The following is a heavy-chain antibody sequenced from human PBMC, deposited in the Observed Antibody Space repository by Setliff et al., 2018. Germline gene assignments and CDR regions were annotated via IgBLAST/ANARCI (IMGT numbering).Heavy chain of an antibody. V-gene: IGHV4-4*07. CDR3: ARKGISALSGAFDM. J-gene: IGHJ3*02. CDR1: GGSISNYY. Sequence: SETLSLTCTVSGGSISNYYWSWIRQPAGKGLEWIGRIYTSGSTNYSPPLKSRVTMSVDTSKNQFSLKLSSVTAADTAVYYCARKGISALSGAFDMWGQGTMVTVSS. D-gene: IGHD1-26*01. CDR2: IYTSGST.